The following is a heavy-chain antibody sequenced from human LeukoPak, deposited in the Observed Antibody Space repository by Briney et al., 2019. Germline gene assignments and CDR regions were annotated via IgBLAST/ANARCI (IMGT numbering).Heavy chain of an antibody. V-gene: IGHV4-59*01. Sequence: PSETLSLTCSVSGVSLSTYSWTWVRQPPGKGLEWIGYASDSGTTNYNPSLKSRVTISVDTSKSQFSLRLSSVSAADTAVYYWARGLDRGNYYYMYVWGKGTTVIVSS. J-gene: IGHJ6*03. CDR2: ASDSGTT. CDR1: GVSLSTYS. CDR3: ARGLDRGNYYYMYV. D-gene: IGHD3/OR15-3a*01.